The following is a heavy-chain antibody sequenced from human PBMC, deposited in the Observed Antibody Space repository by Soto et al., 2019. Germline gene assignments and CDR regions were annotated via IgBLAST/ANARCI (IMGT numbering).Heavy chain of an antibody. D-gene: IGHD5-12*01. J-gene: IGHJ4*02. CDR2: IIPIFGTA. CDR1: GGTFSSYA. CDR3: ARVSKRGYSGYDTLYYFDY. Sequence: ASVKVSCKASGGTFSSYAISWVRQAPGQGLEWMGGIIPIFGTANYAQKFQGRVTITADESTSTAYMELSSLRSEDTAVYYCARVSKRGYSGYDTLYYFDYWGQGTLVTVSS. V-gene: IGHV1-69*13.